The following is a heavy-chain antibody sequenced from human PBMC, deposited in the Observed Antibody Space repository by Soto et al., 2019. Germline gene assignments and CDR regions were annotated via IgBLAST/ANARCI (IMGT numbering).Heavy chain of an antibody. D-gene: IGHD2-2*01. V-gene: IGHV3-23*01. CDR3: AKGRRYCSSTSCSPYFDY. CDR1: GFTFSSYA. CDR2: ISGSGGST. Sequence: EVQLLESGGGLVRPGGSLRLSCSASGFTFSSYAMSWFRQAPGKGLEWVSAISGSGGSTYYADSVKGRFTISRDKSKNTLYLQMNSLRAEDTAVYYCAKGRRYCSSTSCSPYFDYWGQGTLVTVSS. J-gene: IGHJ4*02.